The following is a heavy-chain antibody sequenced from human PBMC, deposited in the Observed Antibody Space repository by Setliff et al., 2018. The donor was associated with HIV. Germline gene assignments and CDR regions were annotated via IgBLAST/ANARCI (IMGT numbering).Heavy chain of an antibody. Sequence: SETLSLTCTVSGGSINSRSYSWGWIRQPPGKGLEWIGGISSSGSTYYNPSLKSRVTISVDTSKNQFSLKLTSVTAADTAVYYCASGNNLQRFDYWGQGTLVTVSS. CDR1: GGSINSRSYS. CDR3: ASGNNLQRFDY. V-gene: IGHV4-39*07. D-gene: IGHD1-1*01. J-gene: IGHJ4*02. CDR2: ISSSGST.